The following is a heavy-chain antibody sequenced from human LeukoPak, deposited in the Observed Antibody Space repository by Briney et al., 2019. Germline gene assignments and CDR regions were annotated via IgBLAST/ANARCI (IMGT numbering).Heavy chain of an antibody. CDR1: GFTFSSYA. CDR2: LSDSGGDT. D-gene: IGHD6-19*01. CDR3: AKDRSGGGDYYFGMDV. Sequence: GGSLRLSCAASGFTFSSYAMSWVRQAPGQGLEWVSTLSDSGGDTYYVDSVKGRFTISRDNSKSTLYLQMNSLRAEDTAVYYCAKDRSGGGDYYFGMDVWGPGTTVTVSS. V-gene: IGHV3-23*01. J-gene: IGHJ6*02.